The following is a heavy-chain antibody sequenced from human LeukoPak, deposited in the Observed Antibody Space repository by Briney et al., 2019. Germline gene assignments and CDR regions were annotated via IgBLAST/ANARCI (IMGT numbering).Heavy chain of an antibody. D-gene: IGHD3-22*01. V-gene: IGHV1-18*01. CDR2: ISAYNGNT. CDR3: ARDAYYDSSGYYSHTYFDY. J-gene: IGHJ4*02. CDR1: GYTFTSYG. Sequence: GASVKVSCTASGYTFTSYGISWVRQAPGQGLEWMGWISAYNGNTNYAQKLQGRVTMTTDTSTSTAYMELRSLRSDDTAVYYCARDAYYDSSGYYSHTYFDYWGQGTLVTVSS.